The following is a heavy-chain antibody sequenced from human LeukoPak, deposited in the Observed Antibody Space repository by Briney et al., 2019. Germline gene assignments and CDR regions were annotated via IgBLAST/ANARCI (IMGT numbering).Heavy chain of an antibody. CDR3: ARVSDDEHGGNSGAIYFES. J-gene: IGHJ4*02. D-gene: IGHD4-23*01. CDR1: GYSIMSTFY. V-gene: IGHV4-38-2*02. Sequence: SETLSLTCTVSGYSIMSTFYWGWIRQSPGKGLEWIGNVYHSGSTYSNPSLRSRVTISVDTSKNQFSLKLSSATAADTAVYYCARVSDDEHGGNSGAIYFESWGQGTVVTVSS. CDR2: VYHSGST.